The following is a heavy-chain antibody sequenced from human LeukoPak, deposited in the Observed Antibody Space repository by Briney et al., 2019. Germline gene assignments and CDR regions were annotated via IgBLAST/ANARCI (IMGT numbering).Heavy chain of an antibody. CDR3: AKAPGYSRAQGFDY. Sequence: GGSLRLSCAASGFNFSSYAMSWVRQAPGKGLEWVSAISGSGGSTYYADSVKGRFTISRDNSKNTLYLQMNSLRAEDTAVYYCAKAPGYSRAQGFDYWGQGTLVTVSS. J-gene: IGHJ4*02. V-gene: IGHV3-23*01. CDR2: ISGSGGST. D-gene: IGHD6-13*01. CDR1: GFNFSSYA.